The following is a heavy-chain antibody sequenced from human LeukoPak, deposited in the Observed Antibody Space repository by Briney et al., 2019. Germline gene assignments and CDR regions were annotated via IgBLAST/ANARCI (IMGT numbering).Heavy chain of an antibody. CDR2: ISPNSRTI. Sequence: GGSLRLSCAASGFTFSTYSMNWVRQAPGKGLEWVSFISPNSRTIYYADSVKGRFTISRDNAKNSLYLQMNGLRDEDTAMYYCARDSVGSTTYYAYWYFDFWGRGTLATVSS. V-gene: IGHV3-48*02. J-gene: IGHJ2*01. D-gene: IGHD2/OR15-2a*01. CDR3: ARDSVGSTTYYAYWYFDF. CDR1: GFTFSTYS.